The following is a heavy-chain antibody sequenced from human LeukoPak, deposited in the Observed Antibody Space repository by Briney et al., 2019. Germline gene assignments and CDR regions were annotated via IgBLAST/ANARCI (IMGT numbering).Heavy chain of an antibody. V-gene: IGHV3-33*01. D-gene: IGHD2-21*01. CDR3: ARDLGDGDIPAPFDY. CDR1: GFTFSHYG. CDR2: IWYDGSNK. Sequence: PGRSLRLSCAASGFTFSHYGIHWVRQAPGKWLEWVAGIWYDGSNKHYVDSVEGRFTISRDNSKNTMYMQMNSLRAEDTAVYYCARDLGDGDIPAPFDYWGQGTLVTVSS. J-gene: IGHJ4*02.